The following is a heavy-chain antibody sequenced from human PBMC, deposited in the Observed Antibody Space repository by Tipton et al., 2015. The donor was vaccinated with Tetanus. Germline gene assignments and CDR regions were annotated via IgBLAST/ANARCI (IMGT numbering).Heavy chain of an antibody. Sequence: GLVKPSETPSLTCTVSGVSVRSYYWSWIRQSPDKGLEWLGDVIYDGTRYYNPSLNSRVKISLDTSKNEFSLTLSSVTAADTAVYYCARRGDYVFYYESSGYLWGAAFDIWGQGTMVSVSA. CDR3: ARRGDYVFYYESSGYLWGAAFDI. J-gene: IGHJ3*02. V-gene: IGHV4-34*12. D-gene: IGHD3-22*01. CDR1: GVSVRSYY. CDR2: VIYDGTR.